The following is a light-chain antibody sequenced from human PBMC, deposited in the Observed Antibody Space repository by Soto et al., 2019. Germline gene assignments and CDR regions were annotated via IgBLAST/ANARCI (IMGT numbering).Light chain of an antibody. CDR1: QSISSW. J-gene: IGKJ5*01. CDR2: DAS. V-gene: IGKV1-5*01. Sequence: DIQMTQSPSTLSASVGDRVTITCRASQSISSWLAWYQQKPGKAPKLLIFDASSLESRVPSRFSGSGSGTEFTLTISSLQPDDFATYYCQQSYTFGQGTRLEIK. CDR3: QQSYT.